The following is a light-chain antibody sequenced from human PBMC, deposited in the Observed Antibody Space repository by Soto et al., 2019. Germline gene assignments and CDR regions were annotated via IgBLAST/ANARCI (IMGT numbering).Light chain of an antibody. J-gene: IGKJ1*01. CDR2: TAS. V-gene: IGKV1-5*03. CDR3: QQYNSYSPT. CDR1: QSISSG. Sequence: DIQMTQSPSTLSASVGDRVTITCRASQSISSGLAWYQQKPGKAPNLLIYTASTLPRGVPSRVSGSGSGTDFTLTISGLQPDDFATYYCQQYNSYSPTFGQGTQVDIK.